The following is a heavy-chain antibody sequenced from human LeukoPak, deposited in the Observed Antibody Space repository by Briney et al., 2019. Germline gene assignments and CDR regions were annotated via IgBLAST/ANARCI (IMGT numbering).Heavy chain of an antibody. CDR3: ARHKTAQLLSTNWFDP. D-gene: IGHD2-2*01. V-gene: IGHV4-39*01. CDR1: GDSINTGLYY. Sequence: ASETLSLICTVSGDSINTGLYYWAWLRQPPGKGLEWIGNIYYSGSTYYNPSLKSRVTISVHMSKNQFYLRLTSVTAADTALYFCARHKTAQLLSTNWFDPWGQGTLVTVSS. CDR2: IYYSGST. J-gene: IGHJ5*02.